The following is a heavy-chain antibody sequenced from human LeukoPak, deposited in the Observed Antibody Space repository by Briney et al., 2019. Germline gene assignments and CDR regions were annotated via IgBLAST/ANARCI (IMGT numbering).Heavy chain of an antibody. Sequence: SETLSLTCAVSGGSISSGGCSWSWIRQPAGKGLKWIGYIYHSGSTNYNPSLKSRVTISVDTSKNQFSLKLSSVTAADTAVYYCARRYYDSSASFGAFDLWGQGTMVTVSS. V-gene: IGHV4-30-2*01. CDR3: ARRYYDSSASFGAFDL. CDR2: IYHSGST. CDR1: GGSISSGGCS. J-gene: IGHJ3*01. D-gene: IGHD3-22*01.